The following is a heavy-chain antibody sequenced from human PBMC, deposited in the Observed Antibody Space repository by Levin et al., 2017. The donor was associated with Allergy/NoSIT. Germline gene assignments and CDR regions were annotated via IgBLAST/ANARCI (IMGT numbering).Heavy chain of an antibody. CDR3: AKARGSTRGSFDY. D-gene: IGHD3-10*01. V-gene: IGHV3-23*01. CDR2: ISGNGGST. J-gene: IGHJ4*02. CDR1: GFTFSNYV. Sequence: GESLKISCAASGFTFSNYVMSWVRQAPGKGLEWVSGISGNGGSTYYADSVKGRLTISRDDSSNTLYLQMNSLRAEDTAIYHCAKARGSTRGSFDYWGQGALVTVSS.